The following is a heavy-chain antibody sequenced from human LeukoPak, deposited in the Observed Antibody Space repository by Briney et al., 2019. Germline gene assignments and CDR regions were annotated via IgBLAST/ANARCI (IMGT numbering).Heavy chain of an antibody. V-gene: IGHV4-39*07. J-gene: IGHJ1*01. CDR1: GGSISNSNYY. CDR3: ARRSSGWYREYFQH. CDR2: IYYTGIT. D-gene: IGHD6-19*01. Sequence: PSETLSLTCTVSGGSISNSNYYWGWIRQPPGKGLEWIGSIYYTGITYYNPSLKSRVTISVGTSKNQFSLKLSSVTAADTAVYYCARRSSGWYREYFQHWGQGTLVTVSS.